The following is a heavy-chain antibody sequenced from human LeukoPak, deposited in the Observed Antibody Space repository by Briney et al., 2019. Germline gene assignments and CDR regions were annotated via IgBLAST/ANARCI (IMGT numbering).Heavy chain of an antibody. CDR3: ARERSGSFYDY. CDR2: IYYSGST. V-gene: IGHV4-59*01. CDR1: GGSISSYY. Sequence: SETLSLTCTVSGGSISSYYWSWVRQPPGKGLEWIGYIYYSGSTNYNPSLKSRVTISVDTSKNQFSLKLSSVTAADTAVYYCARERSGSFYDYWGQGTLVTVSS. J-gene: IGHJ4*02. D-gene: IGHD1-26*01.